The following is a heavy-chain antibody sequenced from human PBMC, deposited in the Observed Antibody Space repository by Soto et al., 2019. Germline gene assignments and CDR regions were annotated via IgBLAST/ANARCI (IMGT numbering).Heavy chain of an antibody. V-gene: IGHV1-69*13. Sequence: GPQLKVSCKASGGTFSSYAISWVRQAPGQGLEWMGGIIPIFGTANYAQKFQGRVTITADESTSTAYMELSSLRSEDTAVYYCARDKNSSSWDAFDYWGQGTLVTVSS. D-gene: IGHD6-13*01. CDR3: ARDKNSSSWDAFDY. CDR1: GGTFSSYA. J-gene: IGHJ4*02. CDR2: IIPIFGTA.